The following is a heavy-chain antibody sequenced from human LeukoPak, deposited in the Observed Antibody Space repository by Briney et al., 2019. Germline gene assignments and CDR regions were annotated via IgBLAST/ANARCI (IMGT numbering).Heavy chain of an antibody. D-gene: IGHD3-10*01. V-gene: IGHV1-2*02. CDR3: ARGTGYYGSGSNNWFDP. CDR2: INPNSGGT. CDR1: GYTFTGYY. Sequence: ASVKVSCKAPGYTFTGYYMHWVRQAPGQGLEWMGWINPNSGGTNYAQKFQGRVTMTRDTSISTAYMELSRLRSDDTAVYYCARGTGYYGSGSNNWFDPWGQGTLVTVSS. J-gene: IGHJ5*02.